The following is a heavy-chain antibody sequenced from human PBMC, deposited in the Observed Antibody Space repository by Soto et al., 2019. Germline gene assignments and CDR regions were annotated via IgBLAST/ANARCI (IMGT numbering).Heavy chain of an antibody. D-gene: IGHD3-22*01. CDR1: GFTFSRFW. Sequence: GGSLRLSXAAAGFTFSRFWMHWVRQAPGKGLVWVSRIKSDGSSTSYADSGKGRFTISRDNAKNTLYLQMNSLRAEDTAVYYCARVHYYDSSGYYYYFDYWGQGTLVTVSS. V-gene: IGHV3-74*01. J-gene: IGHJ4*02. CDR2: IKSDGSST. CDR3: ARVHYYDSSGYYYYFDY.